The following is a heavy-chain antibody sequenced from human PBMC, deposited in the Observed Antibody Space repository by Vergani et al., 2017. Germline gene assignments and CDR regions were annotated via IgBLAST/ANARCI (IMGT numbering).Heavy chain of an antibody. Sequence: QITLKESGPTLVKPTQTLTLTCTFSGFSLSTSGVGVGWIRQPPGKALEWLALIYWNDDKRYSPSLKSRLTITKDTSKNQVVLTMTNLDPVDTATYYCAHGSPESVREPYYYYYYMDVWGKGTTVTVSS. D-gene: IGHD3-10*01. CDR1: GFSLSTSGVG. V-gene: IGHV2-5*01. CDR2: IYWNDDK. J-gene: IGHJ6*03. CDR3: AHGSPESVREPYYYYYYMDV.